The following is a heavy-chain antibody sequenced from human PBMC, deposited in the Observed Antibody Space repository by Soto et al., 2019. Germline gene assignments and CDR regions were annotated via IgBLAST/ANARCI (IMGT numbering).Heavy chain of an antibody. J-gene: IGHJ4*02. Sequence: PGGSLRLSCTGSGFTFGDYAMTWFRQAPGKGLEWVGFIRSKAYGGTTQYAASVKGRFTISRDDSKSIAYVQMNSLKTEDTAMYYCTSTILGRREGYSFDYWGQGTLVTVSS. CDR1: GFTFGDYA. CDR3: TSTILGRREGYSFDY. V-gene: IGHV3-49*03. D-gene: IGHD3-3*02. CDR2: IRSKAYGGTT.